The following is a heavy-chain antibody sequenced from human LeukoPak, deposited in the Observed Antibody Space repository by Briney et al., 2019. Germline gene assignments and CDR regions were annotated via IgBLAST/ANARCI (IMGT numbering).Heavy chain of an antibody. CDR1: GFTVSSNY. Sequence: GGSLRLSCAASGFTVSSNYMSWVGQAPGKGLEWVSLIYSGGSTYYADSVKGRFTISRDNSKNTLYLQMNSLRAEDTAVYYCARDQTSYGLRYYYGMDVWGQGTTVTVSS. CDR3: ARDQTSYGLRYYYGMDV. J-gene: IGHJ6*02. CDR2: IYSGGST. D-gene: IGHD5-18*01. V-gene: IGHV3-66*01.